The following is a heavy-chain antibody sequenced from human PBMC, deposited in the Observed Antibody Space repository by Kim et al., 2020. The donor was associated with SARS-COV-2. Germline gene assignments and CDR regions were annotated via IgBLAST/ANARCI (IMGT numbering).Heavy chain of an antibody. V-gene: IGHV4-34*01. CDR1: GGSFSGYY. CDR2: INHSGST. Sequence: SETLSLTCAVYGGSFSGYYWSWIRQPPGKGLEWIGEINHSGSTNYNPSLKSRVTISVDTSKNQFSLKLSSVTAADTAVYYCARGVPSRVWSGYQQLYYYYMDIWGKGTTVSVSS. J-gene: IGHJ6*03. CDR3: ARGVPSRVWSGYQQLYYYYMDI. D-gene: IGHD3-3*01.